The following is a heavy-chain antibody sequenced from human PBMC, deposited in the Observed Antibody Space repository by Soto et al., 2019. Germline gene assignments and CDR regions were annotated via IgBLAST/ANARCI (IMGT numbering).Heavy chain of an antibody. CDR2: TYMRSKWYT. D-gene: IGHD6-19*01. Sequence: QLQQSGPGLVKPSQTLSLTCGISGDSVSSNSATWNWIRQSPSRGLEWLGRTYMRSKWYTEYAVSVKSQIAISSDTSKNHLALLLSSLTPEDTAVYFCAITAVAFDAFDLWGQGTVVTNSS. V-gene: IGHV6-1*01. CDR3: AITAVAFDAFDL. CDR1: GDSVSSNSAT. J-gene: IGHJ3*01.